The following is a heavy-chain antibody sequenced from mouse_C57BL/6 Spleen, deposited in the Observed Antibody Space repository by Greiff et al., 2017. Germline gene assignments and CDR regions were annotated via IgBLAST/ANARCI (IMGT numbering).Heavy chain of an antibody. Sequence: EVKVVESGGGLVKPGGSLKLSCAASGFTFSDYGMHWVRQAPEKGLEWVAYISSGSSTIYYADTVKGRFTISRDNAKNTLFLQMTSLRSEDTAMYYCARGVYYGNLWYFDVWGTGTTVTVSS. D-gene: IGHD2-1*01. CDR1: GFTFSDYG. CDR2: ISSGSSTI. J-gene: IGHJ1*03. V-gene: IGHV5-17*01. CDR3: ARGVYYGNLWYFDV.